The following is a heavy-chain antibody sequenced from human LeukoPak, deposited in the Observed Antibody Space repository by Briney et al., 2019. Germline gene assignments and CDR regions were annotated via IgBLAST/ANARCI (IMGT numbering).Heavy chain of an antibody. CDR2: IKQDGSEK. V-gene: IGHV3-7*01. D-gene: IGHD4-17*01. CDR3: ARDGRATVTSPPRFVYYYYMDV. CDR1: GFTFSSYW. J-gene: IGHJ6*03. Sequence: PGGSLRLSCAASGFTFSSYWMSWVRQAPGKGLEWVANIKQDGSEKYYVDSVKGRFTISRDNAKNSLYLQMNSLRAEDTAVYYCARDGRATVTSPPRFVYYYYMDVWGKGTTVTVSS.